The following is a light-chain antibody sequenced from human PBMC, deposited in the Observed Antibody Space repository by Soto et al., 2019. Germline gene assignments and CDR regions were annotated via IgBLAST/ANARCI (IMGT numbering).Light chain of an antibody. CDR1: QSVSIN. J-gene: IGKJ5*01. CDR2: GAS. CDR3: QQYGDSPPGT. Sequence: EIVMTQSPATLSVSPGERATLSCRASQSVSINLAWYQQTPGQAPRLLIYGASTRATGIPARFSGSGSGTDFTLTISRLEPEDFALYFCQQYGDSPPGTFGQGTRLEIK. V-gene: IGKV3-15*01.